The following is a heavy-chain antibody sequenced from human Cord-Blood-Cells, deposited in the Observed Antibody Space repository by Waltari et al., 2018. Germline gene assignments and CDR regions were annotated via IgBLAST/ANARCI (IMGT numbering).Heavy chain of an antibody. Sequence: QVQPPEPGPGLVKPSGTLSLTCPVPGGYISSRNWWRRVPPSPGKGLESIGEIDHSGNTNYNPSLKSRVTISVDKSKNQFSLKLSSVTAADTAVYYCARGRDCSGGSCYSDWFDPWGQGTLVTVSS. J-gene: IGHJ5*02. CDR1: GGYISSRNW. D-gene: IGHD2-15*01. CDR2: IDHSGNT. V-gene: IGHV4-4*02. CDR3: ARGRDCSGGSCYSDWFDP.